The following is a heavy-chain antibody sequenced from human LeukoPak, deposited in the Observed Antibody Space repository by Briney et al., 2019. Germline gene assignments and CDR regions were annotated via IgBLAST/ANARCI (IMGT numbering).Heavy chain of an antibody. J-gene: IGHJ1*01. CDR2: IHYTGTT. Sequence: PSETLSLTCTVSGGSISSYYWSWIRQPPGKGLEWIGSIHYTGTTYYNPSLKSRLTISVDTSKNQFSLRLSSVTAADTAVYYCARSYSSSYFQYWGRGTLVTVSS. CDR3: ARSYSSSYFQY. V-gene: IGHV4-59*05. D-gene: IGHD6-13*01. CDR1: GGSISSYY.